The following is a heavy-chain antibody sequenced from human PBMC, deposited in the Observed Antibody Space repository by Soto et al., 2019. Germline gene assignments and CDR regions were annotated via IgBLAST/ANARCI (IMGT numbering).Heavy chain of an antibody. CDR1: DGSISSTTYY. J-gene: IGHJ4*02. D-gene: IGHD3-10*01. CDR2: IYYSGST. CDR3: ARSGRFGGFGEVFDY. V-gene: IGHV4-39*01. Sequence: NPSETLSLTYTVSDGSISSTTYYWGWIRQPPGKGLEWIASIYYSGSTYYNPSLKSRVTISVDTSKNQVSLKLSSVTAADTAVYYCARSGRFGGFGEVFDYWGQGTLVTVS.